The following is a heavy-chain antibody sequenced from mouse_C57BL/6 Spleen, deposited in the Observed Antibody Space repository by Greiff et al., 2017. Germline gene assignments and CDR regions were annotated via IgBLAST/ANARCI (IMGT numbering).Heavy chain of an antibody. CDR2: ISYDGSN. D-gene: IGHD4-1*01. CDR3: ARDRANWDVFAY. V-gene: IGHV3-6*01. J-gene: IGHJ3*01. Sequence: EVQLVESGPGLVKPSQSLSLTCSVTGYSITSGYYWNWIRQFPGNKLEWMGYISYDGSNNYNPSLKNRISITRDTSKNQFFLKLNSVTTEDTATYYCARDRANWDVFAYWGQGTLVTVSA. CDR1: GYSITSGYY.